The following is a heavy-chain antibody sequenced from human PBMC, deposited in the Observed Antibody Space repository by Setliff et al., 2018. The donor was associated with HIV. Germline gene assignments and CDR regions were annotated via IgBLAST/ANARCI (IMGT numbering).Heavy chain of an antibody. D-gene: IGHD3-22*01. CDR1: GGSINRSY. V-gene: IGHV4-59*01. J-gene: IGHJ4*02. Sequence: SETLSLTCTVSGGSINRSYWSWIRQSPGKGLEWLGNVYHTGNSHYNPSLKSRVTMSVDTSTSQFSLRLTSMTAADTAVYYCARDVRPLSDSSGYFFDWGQGTLVTVSS. CDR2: VYHTGNS. CDR3: ARDVRPLSDSSGYFFD.